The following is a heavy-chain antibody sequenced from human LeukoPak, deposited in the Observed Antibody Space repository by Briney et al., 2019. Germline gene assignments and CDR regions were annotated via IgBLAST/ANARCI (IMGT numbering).Heavy chain of an antibody. D-gene: IGHD2-2*02. CDR3: AREGPGYCSSTSCYTGFDY. V-gene: IGHV4-4*07. CDR2: IYTSRST. J-gene: IGHJ4*02. Sequence: SETLSLTCTVSGGSISSYYWSWIRQPAGKGLEWIGRIYTSRSTNYNPSLKSRVTMSVDTSKNQFSLKLSSVTAADTAVYYCAREGPGYCSSTSCYTGFDYWGQGTLVTVSS. CDR1: GGSISSYY.